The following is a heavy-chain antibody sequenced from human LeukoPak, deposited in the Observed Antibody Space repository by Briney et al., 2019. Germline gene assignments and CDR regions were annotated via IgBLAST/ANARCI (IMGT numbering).Heavy chain of an antibody. CDR2: IKEDGTLK. CDR1: GFTFSNYA. CDR3: ARADYAYAELSR. D-gene: IGHD3-16*01. J-gene: IGHJ4*02. V-gene: IGHV3-7*03. Sequence: PGGSLRLSCAATGFTFSNYAIHWGRQAPGKGLEWVANIKEDGTLKNYVDSVRGRFTISRDNAKNSLYLQMNSLRAEDTAVYYCARADYAYAELSRWGQGTLVTVSS.